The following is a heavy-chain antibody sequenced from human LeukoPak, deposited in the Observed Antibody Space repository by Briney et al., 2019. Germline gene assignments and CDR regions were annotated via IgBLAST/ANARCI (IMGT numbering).Heavy chain of an antibody. CDR3: ARDQGVTIFGVAHWFDP. CDR1: GGTFSSYA. Sequence: SVKVSCKASGGTFSSYAISWVRQAPGQGLEWMGGIIPIFGTANYAQKFQDRVTITTDESTSTAYMELSSLRSEDTAVYYCARDQGVTIFGVAHWFDPWGQGTLVTVSS. CDR2: IIPIFGTA. J-gene: IGHJ5*02. V-gene: IGHV1-69*05. D-gene: IGHD3-3*01.